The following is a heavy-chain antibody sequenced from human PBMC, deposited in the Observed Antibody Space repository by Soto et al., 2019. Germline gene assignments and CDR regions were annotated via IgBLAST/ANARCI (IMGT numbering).Heavy chain of an antibody. Sequence: NPSETLSLTCTVSGGSISFYDRSWIQQPAGKGLEWIGRVYSRGNTNYNPSPMGRLTMSVDTSNNQLSLKLRSVTAADTAMYYCARDRRGGTRPHYYDSSGYYNPFDRWGQGTLVTVSS. CDR2: VYSRGNT. V-gene: IGHV4-4*07. CDR1: GGSISFYD. J-gene: IGHJ4*02. D-gene: IGHD3-22*01. CDR3: ARDRRGGTRPHYYDSSGYYNPFDR.